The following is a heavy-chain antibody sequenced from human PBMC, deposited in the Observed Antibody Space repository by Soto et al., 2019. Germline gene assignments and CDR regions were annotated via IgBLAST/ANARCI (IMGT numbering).Heavy chain of an antibody. V-gene: IGHV4-31*03. Sequence: SETLSLTCTVSGGSISSGGYYWSWIRQHPGKGLEWIGYIYYSGSTYYNPSLKSRVTISVDTSKNQFSLKLSSVTAADTAVYYCARARHVETVLFDYWGQGTLVTVSS. CDR1: GGSISSGGYY. CDR3: ARARHVETVLFDY. J-gene: IGHJ4*02. CDR2: IYYSGST.